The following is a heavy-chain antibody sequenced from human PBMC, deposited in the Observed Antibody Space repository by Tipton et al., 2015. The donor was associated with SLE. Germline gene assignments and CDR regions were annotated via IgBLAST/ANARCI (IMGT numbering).Heavy chain of an antibody. CDR1: GGSFSGYY. CDR2: IYYSGST. D-gene: IGHD6-13*01. V-gene: IGHV4-34*01. CDR3: ARRPAGSSWFYLDY. Sequence: TLSLTCAVYGGSFSGYYWSWIRQPPGKGLEWIGSIYYSGSTHYNPSLKSRVTISVDTSKNQFSLKLSSVTAADTAVYYCARRPAGSSWFYLDYWGQGTLVTVSS. J-gene: IGHJ4*02.